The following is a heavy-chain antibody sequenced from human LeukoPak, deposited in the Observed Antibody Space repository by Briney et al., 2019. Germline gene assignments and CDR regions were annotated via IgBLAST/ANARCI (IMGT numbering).Heavy chain of an antibody. CDR3: ARDARIGAAGSLGSDL. CDR2: ISAYNGNT. Sequence: GASVKVSCKASGYSFNNFGFSWVRQAPGQGLEWLGWISAYNGNTYYIQRLQDRVTLTTDASTDTAYMELTNLTSDDTATYFCARDARIGAAGSLGSDLWGQGTLVTVSS. D-gene: IGHD6-25*01. V-gene: IGHV1-18*01. CDR1: GYSFNNFG. J-gene: IGHJ5*02.